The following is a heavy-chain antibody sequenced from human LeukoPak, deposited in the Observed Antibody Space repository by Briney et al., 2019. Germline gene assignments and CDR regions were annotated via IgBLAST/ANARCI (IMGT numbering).Heavy chain of an antibody. Sequence: SETLSLTCTVSGGSISSSSYYWGWIRQPPGKGLEWIGSIYYSGSPDYNPSLKSRVTISVDTSKDQFSLKLSSVTAADTAVYYCARVRGYYPDYWGQGTLVTVSS. CDR1: GGSISSSSYY. J-gene: IGHJ4*02. CDR2: IYYSGSP. CDR3: ARVRGYYPDY. V-gene: IGHV4-39*07.